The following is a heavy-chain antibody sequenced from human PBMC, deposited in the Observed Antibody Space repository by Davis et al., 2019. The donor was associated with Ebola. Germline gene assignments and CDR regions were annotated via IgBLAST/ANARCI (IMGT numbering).Heavy chain of an antibody. J-gene: IGHJ4*02. CDR2: ISYDGSNK. D-gene: IGHD2-21*02. CDR1: GFTFSSYG. V-gene: IGHV3-30*18. CDR3: AKGLDCGGDCYSNY. Sequence: GESLKISCAASGFTFSSYGMHWVRQAPGKGLEWVAVISYDGSNKYYADSVKGRFTISRDNSKNTLYLQMNSLRAEDTAVYYCAKGLDCGGDCYSNYWGQGTLVTVSS.